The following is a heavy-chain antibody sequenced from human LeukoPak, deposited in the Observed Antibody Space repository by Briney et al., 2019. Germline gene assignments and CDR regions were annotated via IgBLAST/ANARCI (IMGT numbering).Heavy chain of an antibody. Sequence: ASVKVSCKASGYTFTGYYMHWVRQAPGQGLEWMGWINPNSGGTNYAQKFQGRVTMTRDTSISTAYMELSRLRSDDTAVYYCARVCANRAQWLDYFDYWGQGTLVTVSS. D-gene: IGHD6-19*01. J-gene: IGHJ4*02. CDR1: GYTFTGYY. CDR2: INPNSGGT. CDR3: ARVCANRAQWLDYFDY. V-gene: IGHV1-2*02.